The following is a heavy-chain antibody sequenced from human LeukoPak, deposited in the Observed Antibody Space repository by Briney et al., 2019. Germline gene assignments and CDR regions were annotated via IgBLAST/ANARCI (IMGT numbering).Heavy chain of an antibody. CDR2: ITSGGGFK. CDR1: GFPFSDFH. D-gene: IGHD3-22*01. Sequence: PGGSLRLSCVGAGFPFSDFHMSWIRQAPGKGLEWVSYITSGGGFKYYADSVKGRFSISRDDSKNSVFLQMNSLRVEDTAVYYCARVRPGSSGSYYRTSWGQGTLVTASS. J-gene: IGHJ4*02. CDR3: ARVRPGSSGSYYRTS. V-gene: IGHV3-11*04.